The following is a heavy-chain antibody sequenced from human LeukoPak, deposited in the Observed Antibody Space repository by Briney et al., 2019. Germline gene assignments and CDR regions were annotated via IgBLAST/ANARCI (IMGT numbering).Heavy chain of an antibody. CDR3: ARTYYYDSSGYLWFDP. Sequence: SETLSLTCTVSGGSISSYYWSWIRQPPGKGLEWIGYIYYSGSTNYNPSLKSRVTISVDTSKNQFSLKLSSVTAADTAVYYCARTYYYDSSGYLWFDPWGQGTLVAVSS. CDR2: IYYSGST. J-gene: IGHJ5*02. CDR1: GGSISSYY. D-gene: IGHD3-22*01. V-gene: IGHV4-59*08.